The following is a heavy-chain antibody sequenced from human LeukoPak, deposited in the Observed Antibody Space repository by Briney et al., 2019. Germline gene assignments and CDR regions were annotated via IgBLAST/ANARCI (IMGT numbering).Heavy chain of an antibody. V-gene: IGHV4-59*01. D-gene: IGHD6-13*01. CDR1: GGSISSYY. Sequence: PSETLSLTCTVSGGSISSYYWSWIRQPPGKGLEWIGYIYYSGSTNYNPSLKSRVTISVDTSKNQFSLKLSSVTAADTAVYYCARSPGIAHAFDIWGKGTTVTVSS. CDR2: IYYSGST. J-gene: IGHJ3*02. CDR3: ARSPGIAHAFDI.